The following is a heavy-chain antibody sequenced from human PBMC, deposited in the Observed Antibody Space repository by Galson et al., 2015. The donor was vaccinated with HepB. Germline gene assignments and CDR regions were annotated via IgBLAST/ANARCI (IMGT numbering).Heavy chain of an antibody. CDR3: ARRGYSGYDLDY. CDR1: GYTFTSYA. CDR2: INAGNGNT. D-gene: IGHD5-12*01. V-gene: IGHV1-3*01. Sequence: SCKASGYTFTSYAMHWVRQAPGQRLEWMGWINAGNGNTKYSQKFQGRVTITRDTSASTAYMELSSLRSEDTAVYYCARRGYSGYDLDYWGQGTLVTVSS. J-gene: IGHJ4*02.